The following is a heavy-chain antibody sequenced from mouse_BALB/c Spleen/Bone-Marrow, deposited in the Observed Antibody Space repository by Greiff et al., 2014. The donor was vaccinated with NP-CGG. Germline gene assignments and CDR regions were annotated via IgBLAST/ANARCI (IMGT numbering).Heavy chain of an antibody. D-gene: IGHD1-2*01. Sequence: QVQLQQSGPGLVAPSQSLSITCTVSGFSLTNYGVHWVRQPPGKGLEWLGVTWADGSTNYNSALMSRLSTSKDNSKSQVFFKMNSLQTDDTAMYYCARITTATGAMDYWGQGTSVTVSS. J-gene: IGHJ4*01. CDR1: GFSLTNYG. CDR2: TWADGST. CDR3: ARITTATGAMDY. V-gene: IGHV2-9*02.